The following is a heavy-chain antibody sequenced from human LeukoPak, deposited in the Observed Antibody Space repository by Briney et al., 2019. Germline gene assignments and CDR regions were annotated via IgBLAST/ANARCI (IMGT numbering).Heavy chain of an antibody. J-gene: IGHJ4*02. Sequence: SETLSLTCTVSGGSISGHFWSWIRQPPGKGLEWIGFVSYSGDTNYSPSFNGRVTISLDTSKSQFSLNLNSVTAADTAVYFCAGGGASSRYFGYWGQGTLVTVSS. CDR1: GGSISGHF. V-gene: IGHV4-59*11. CDR3: AGGGASSRYFGY. CDR2: VSYSGDT. D-gene: IGHD1-26*01.